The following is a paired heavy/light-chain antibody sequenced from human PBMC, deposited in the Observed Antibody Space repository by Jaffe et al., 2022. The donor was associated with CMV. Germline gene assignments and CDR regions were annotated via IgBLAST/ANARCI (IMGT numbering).Light chain of an antibody. CDR3: SSYTTTGTDVL. CDR1: SSDVGGYNY. V-gene: IGLV2-14*03. Sequence: QSALTQPASVSGSPGQSITISCTGTSSDVGGYNYVSWYQQHPGKVPKLMIYDVSHRPSGVSNRFSGSKSGNTASLTISGLQAEDEADYYCSSYTTTGTDVLFGGGTKLTVL. J-gene: IGLJ2*01. CDR2: DVS.
Heavy chain of an antibody. V-gene: IGHV1-69*01. D-gene: IGHD3-10*01. CDR2: IIPIFGAA. J-gene: IGHJ6*02. Sequence: QVQLVQSGAEVKKPGSSVKVSCKASGGTFSSYAISWVRQAPGQGLEWMGGIIPIFGAANYAQKFQGRVTITADESTSTAYMELSSLRSEDTAVYCCARGSHYSYGSGGYYKPPRGYYYYGLDVWGQGTTDTVSS. CDR1: GGTFSSYA. CDR3: ARGSHYSYGSGGYYKPPRGYYYYGLDV.